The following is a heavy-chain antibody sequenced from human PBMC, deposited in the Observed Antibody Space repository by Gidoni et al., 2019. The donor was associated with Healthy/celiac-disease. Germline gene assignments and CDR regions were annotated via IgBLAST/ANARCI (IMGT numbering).Heavy chain of an antibody. CDR1: GFTVSSNY. D-gene: IGHD2-21*02. CDR2: IYSGGST. Sequence: EVQLVESGGGLTQPGGSLRLSCAASGFTVSSNYMIWVRQAPGKGLVWVSVIYSGGSTYYADSVKGRFNISRDNSKNTLYLQRNSLRAEDTAVYYCALVVVTAMLGLDYFDYWGQGTLVTVSS. CDR3: ALVVVTAMLGLDYFDY. J-gene: IGHJ4*02. V-gene: IGHV3-53*01.